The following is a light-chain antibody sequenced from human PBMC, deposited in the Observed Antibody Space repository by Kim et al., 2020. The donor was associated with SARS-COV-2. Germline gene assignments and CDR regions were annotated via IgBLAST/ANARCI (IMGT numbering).Light chain of an antibody. CDR1: SSNIENNY. CDR2: HDD. CDR3: EAWDTSLTALL. Sequence: QKVTISCSGSSSNIENNYVAWHQQLPGTAPKLLIYHDDKRPSGIPERFSGSKSGTSATLGITGLQTGDEADYYCEAWDTSLTALLFGGGTKLTVL. J-gene: IGLJ3*02. V-gene: IGLV1-51*01.